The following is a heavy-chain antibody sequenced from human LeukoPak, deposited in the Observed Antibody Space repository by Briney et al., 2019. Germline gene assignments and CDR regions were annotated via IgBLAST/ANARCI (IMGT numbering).Heavy chain of an antibody. CDR2: ISGSGGST. V-gene: IGHV3-23*01. D-gene: IGHD5-12*01. J-gene: IGHJ4*02. CDR3: ARGAGYNYPYYFDY. Sequence: GGSLRLSCAASGFTFSSYAMSWVRQTPGKGLEWVSAISGSGGSTYYADSVKGRFTISRDNSKNTLFLQMNSQRVEDTAPYYCARGAGYNYPYYFDYWGQGTLVTVSS. CDR1: GFTFSSYA.